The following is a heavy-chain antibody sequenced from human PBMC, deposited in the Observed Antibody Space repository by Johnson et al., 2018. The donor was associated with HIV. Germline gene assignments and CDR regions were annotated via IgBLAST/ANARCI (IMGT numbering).Heavy chain of an antibody. CDR3: ARRGGTGYSEPIDF. CDR1: GFTFSSYA. V-gene: IGHV3-30-3*01. Sequence: QVQLVESGGGVVQPGRSLRLSCAASGFTFSSYAMHWVRQAPGKGLEWVAVISYDGSNKYYADSVKGRFTISRENSKNTLYLQMNSLRAEDTAVYYCARRGGTGYSEPIDFWGQGTMVTVSS. CDR2: ISYDGSNK. D-gene: IGHD2-15*01. J-gene: IGHJ3*01.